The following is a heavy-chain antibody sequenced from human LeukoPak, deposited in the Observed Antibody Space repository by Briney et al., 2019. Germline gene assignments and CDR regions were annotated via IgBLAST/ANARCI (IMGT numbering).Heavy chain of an antibody. J-gene: IGHJ4*02. D-gene: IGHD1-1*01. CDR1: GFTFSSYE. V-gene: IGHV3-23*01. CDR2: ISGSGGST. Sequence: GGSLRLSCAASGFTFSSYEMNWVRQAPGKGLEWVSAISGSGGSTYYADSVKGRFTISRDNSKNTLYLQMNSLRAEDTAVYYCAKELRGERGFDYWGQGALVTVSS. CDR3: AKELRGERGFDY.